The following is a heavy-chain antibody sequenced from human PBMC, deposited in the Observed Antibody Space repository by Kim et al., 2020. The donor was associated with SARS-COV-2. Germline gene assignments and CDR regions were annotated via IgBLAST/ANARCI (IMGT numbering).Heavy chain of an antibody. D-gene: IGHD6-6*01. CDR1: GFTFDDYT. V-gene: IGHV3-43*01. CDR3: AKDIYSSSHPYYYYYYGMDV. J-gene: IGHJ6*02. Sequence: GGSLRLSCAASGFTFDDYTMHWVRQAPGKGLEWVSLISWDGGSTYYADSVKGRFTISRDNSKNSLYLQMNSLRTEDTALYYCAKDIYSSSHPYYYYYYGMDVWGQGTTVTVSS. CDR2: ISWDGGST.